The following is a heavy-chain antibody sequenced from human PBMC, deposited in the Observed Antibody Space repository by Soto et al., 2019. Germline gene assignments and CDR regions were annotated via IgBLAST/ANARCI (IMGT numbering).Heavy chain of an antibody. Sequence: EAQLVESGGGLVQPGGSLRLFCAASGFSFSTYSMNWVRQAPGKGLEWVSYISSRSYTIYYVDSVKGRFTISRDNAKNSLYLQMNSLRDEDTAVYYCARGGSSSDNGMDVWGQGTTVTVSS. J-gene: IGHJ6*02. CDR3: ARGGSSSDNGMDV. D-gene: IGHD6-6*01. V-gene: IGHV3-48*02. CDR2: ISSRSYTI. CDR1: GFSFSTYS.